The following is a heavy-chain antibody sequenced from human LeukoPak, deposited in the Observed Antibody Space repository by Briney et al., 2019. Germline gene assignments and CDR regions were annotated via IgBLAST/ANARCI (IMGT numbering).Heavy chain of an antibody. CDR3: ARSEMATVLSQDY. CDR2: IYPGDSDT. V-gene: IGHV5-51*01. D-gene: IGHD5-24*01. CDR1: GYSFTTYW. J-gene: IGHJ4*02. Sequence: GESLNIYCKGSGYSFTTYWIGWVRQLPGKGLGWMGIIYPGDSDTRYSPSFQGQVTISADKSISTAYLQWSSLKASDTAMYYCARSEMATVLSQDYWGQGTLVTVSS.